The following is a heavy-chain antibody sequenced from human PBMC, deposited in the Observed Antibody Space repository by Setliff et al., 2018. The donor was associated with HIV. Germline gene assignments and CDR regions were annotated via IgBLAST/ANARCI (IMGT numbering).Heavy chain of an antibody. V-gene: IGHV1-18*01. CDR2: ISTFNGQT. CDR1: GYTFSTYG. D-gene: IGHD1-1*01. Sequence: RASVKVSCKASGYTFSTYGINWIRQAPGQGLEWMGWISTFNGQTNYAQKFRGRVTMTTETSTSTAYMELKSLRSDDTAVYYCARVKELERLDAFDIWGQGTMVTVSS. J-gene: IGHJ3*02. CDR3: ARVKELERLDAFDI.